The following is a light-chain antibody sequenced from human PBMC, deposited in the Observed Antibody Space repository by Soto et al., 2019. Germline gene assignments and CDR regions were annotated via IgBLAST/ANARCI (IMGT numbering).Light chain of an antibody. Sequence: EIVLTQSPGTLSLSPGERATLSCRASQSVSSSYLAWYQQKPGQAPRLLIYGASSRATGIPDRFSGSGSGRNFTLTISRLEPEDVAVYYCQHYGSSPSFPFGPGTKVDIK. V-gene: IGKV3-20*01. CDR3: QHYGSSPSFP. CDR2: GAS. J-gene: IGKJ3*01. CDR1: QSVSSSY.